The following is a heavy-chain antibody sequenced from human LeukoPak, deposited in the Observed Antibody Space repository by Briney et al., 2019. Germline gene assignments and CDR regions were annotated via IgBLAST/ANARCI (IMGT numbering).Heavy chain of an antibody. V-gene: IGHV1-2*02. CDR2: IRSDSGAT. CDR1: GYSFTDYY. D-gene: IGHD4-23*01. J-gene: IGHJ4*02. Sequence: ASVKVSCKASGYSFTDYYIHWMRQAPGQGLEWMGWIRSDSGATEYAQKFQGRVTITRDTSITTAYMQLTSLTSDDTAVYYCARDPPTSVEFDCWGQGTLVTVSS. CDR3: ARDPPTSVEFDC.